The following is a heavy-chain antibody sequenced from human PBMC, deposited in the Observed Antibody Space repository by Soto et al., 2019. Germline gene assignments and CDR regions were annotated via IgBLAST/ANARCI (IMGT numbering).Heavy chain of an antibody. D-gene: IGHD2-21*01. CDR1: GGSISSGGYY. V-gene: IGHV4-31*03. J-gene: IGHJ6*02. Sequence: QVQLQESGPGLVKPSQTLSLTCTVSGGSISSGGYYWNWIRQHPGKGLEWIGYIYYSGTTYYNPSLKSRVTISVDTSKNQSSLKLSSVTAADTAVYYCAASCVGCGGFNYYGMDVWGQGTTVTVSS. CDR3: AASCVGCGGFNYYGMDV. CDR2: IYYSGTT.